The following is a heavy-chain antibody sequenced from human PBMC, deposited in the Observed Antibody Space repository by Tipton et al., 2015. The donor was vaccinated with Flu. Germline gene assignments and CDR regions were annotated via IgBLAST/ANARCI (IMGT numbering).Heavy chain of an antibody. CDR1: GFTFSRYW. CDR2: ILSDGTTT. V-gene: IGHV3-74*01. CDR3: ARGTRADYDSSDHTGH. J-gene: IGHJ4*02. Sequence: LRLSCTASGFTFSRYWMHWVRQAPGKGLLWVSRILSDGTTTTYADSVKGRFTISRDNAKDTVYLQMNSLRAEDTAVYYCARGTRADYDSSDHTGHWGQGTLVTVSS. D-gene: IGHD3-22*01.